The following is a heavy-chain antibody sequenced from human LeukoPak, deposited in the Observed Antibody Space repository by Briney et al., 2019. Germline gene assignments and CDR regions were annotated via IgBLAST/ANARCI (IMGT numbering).Heavy chain of an antibody. V-gene: IGHV4-39*01. CDR3: ARKPFWFDP. CDR1: GGSISSSSYY. CDR2: IYYSGST. J-gene: IGHJ5*02. Sequence: SETLSLTCTVSGGSISSSSYYWGWIRQPPGKGLEWIGSIYYSGSTYYNPSLKSRVTISVDTSKNQFSLKLSSVTAADTAVYYCARKPFWFDPWGQGTLVTVSS.